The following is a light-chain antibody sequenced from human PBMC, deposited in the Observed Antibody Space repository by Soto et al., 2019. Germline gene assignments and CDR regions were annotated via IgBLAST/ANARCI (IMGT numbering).Light chain of an antibody. J-gene: IGKJ1*01. CDR3: YQYDSSPWT. CDR1: QSVSGNY. CDR2: DAS. V-gene: IGKV3-20*01. Sequence: EVVMTQSPGALSLSPGEASTRSCRAVQSVSGNYLAWYQQKPGQSPRLVIYDASSRATGIPDRFSGSGSGTDLTLTISRLEPEDFAVYFCYQYDSSPWTFGQGTRVDIK.